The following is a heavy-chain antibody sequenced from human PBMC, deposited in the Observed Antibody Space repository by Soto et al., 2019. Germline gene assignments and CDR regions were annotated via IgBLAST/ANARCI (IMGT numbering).Heavy chain of an antibody. CDR3: AREYYGLLTGYYTDY. CDR1: GYPLSSYW. D-gene: IGHD3-9*01. J-gene: IGHJ4*02. CDR2: ISGDGVTT. V-gene: IGHV3-74*01. Sequence: EVQLVESGGDLVQRGGSLRLSCAASGYPLSSYWMHWVRHTPGKGLDWVARISGDGVTTYYADSVTGRFTVSRDNAKNTQSLQISGLRAEDTAVYYCAREYYGLLTGYYTDYWGQGTLVSVSS.